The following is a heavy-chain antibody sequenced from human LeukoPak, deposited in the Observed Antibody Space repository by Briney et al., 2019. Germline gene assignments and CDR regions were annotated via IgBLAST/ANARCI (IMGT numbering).Heavy chain of an antibody. CDR3: ARGIDY. CDR2: IYTGGGR. J-gene: IGHJ4*02. V-gene: IGHV3-53*01. Sequence: GGSLRLSCAASGFTFSSYWMHWVRQAPGKGLVWVSVIYTGGGRYYADSVRGRFTISRDTSKNMVFLQMNSLRVEDTAVYYCARGIDYWGRGTLVTVSS. CDR1: GFTFSSYW.